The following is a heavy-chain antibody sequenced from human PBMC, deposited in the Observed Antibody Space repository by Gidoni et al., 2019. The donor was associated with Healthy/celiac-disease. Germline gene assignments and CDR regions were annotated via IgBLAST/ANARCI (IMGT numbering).Heavy chain of an antibody. J-gene: IGHJ2*01. Sequence: QVQLVQSGAEGKKPGASVKVSCKASGYTCTSEGISWVRQAPGQGLEWMGWISAYNGNTNYAQKLQGRVTMPTDTSTSTAYMELRSLRSDDTAVYYCARDVTVVRGVSHWYFDLWGRGTLVTVSS. D-gene: IGHD3-10*01. CDR2: ISAYNGNT. CDR3: ARDVTVVRGVSHWYFDL. CDR1: GYTCTSEG. V-gene: IGHV1-18*01.